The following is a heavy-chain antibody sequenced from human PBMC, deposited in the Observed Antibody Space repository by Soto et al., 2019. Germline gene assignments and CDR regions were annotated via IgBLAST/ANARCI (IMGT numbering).Heavy chain of an antibody. V-gene: IGHV3-23*01. D-gene: IGHD6-13*01. CDR3: AKDQGSSWYEIDY. CDR2: ISGSGGST. CDR1: GFTFSNYA. Sequence: EVQLLESGGGLVQPGGSLRLSCEASGFTFSNYAVTWVRQAPGKGLEWVSTISGSGGSTYYADSVKGRFTISRDNSKHKLYLQMNSLRDEDTAVYYCAKDQGSSWYEIDYWGQGTLVTVSS. J-gene: IGHJ4*02.